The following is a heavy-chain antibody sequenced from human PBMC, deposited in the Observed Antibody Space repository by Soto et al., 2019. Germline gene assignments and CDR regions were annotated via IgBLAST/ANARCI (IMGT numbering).Heavy chain of an antibody. CDR3: ARAVGTVSSDAFDI. V-gene: IGHV4-4*02. Sequence: SDTLSLTCGVSGDSITSTSYWSWVRQPPGKGLEWIGEIYHSGGTNSNPSLKSRVTMSVDKSKNQFSLRLSSVTAADTAVYYCARAVGTVSSDAFDIWGQGTMVTVSS. J-gene: IGHJ3*02. D-gene: IGHD4-17*01. CDR2: IYHSGGT. CDR1: GDSITSTSY.